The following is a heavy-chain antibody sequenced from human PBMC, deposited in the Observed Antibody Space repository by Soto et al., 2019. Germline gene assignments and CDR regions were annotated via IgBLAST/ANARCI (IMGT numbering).Heavy chain of an antibody. Sequence: LSLTCTVSGGSFSGYFWTWIRQPPGKALEWIGNIYDSGSTSYNPSLKSRVTMSVDTSKNKFSLRLTSVTAADTAVYFCARGSSSYYDYGMDVWGQGTTVTVSS. D-gene: IGHD6-6*01. CDR1: GGSFSGYF. CDR3: ARGSSSYYDYGMDV. V-gene: IGHV4-34*01. CDR2: IYDSGST. J-gene: IGHJ6*02.